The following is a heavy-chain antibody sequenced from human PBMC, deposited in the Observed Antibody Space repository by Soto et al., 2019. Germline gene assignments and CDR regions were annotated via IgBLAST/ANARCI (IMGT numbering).Heavy chain of an antibody. CDR2: IIPIFGTA. J-gene: IGHJ5*02. Sequence: QVQLVQSGAEVKKPGSSVKVSCKASGGTFSSYAISWVRQAPGQGLEWMGGIIPIFGTANYAQKFQGRVTITADESTSTAYMELSSLRSEDTAVYYCARQDCSGGSCYGAPYNWCDPWGQGTLVTVSS. CDR3: ARQDCSGGSCYGAPYNWCDP. CDR1: GGTFSSYA. D-gene: IGHD2-15*01. V-gene: IGHV1-69*12.